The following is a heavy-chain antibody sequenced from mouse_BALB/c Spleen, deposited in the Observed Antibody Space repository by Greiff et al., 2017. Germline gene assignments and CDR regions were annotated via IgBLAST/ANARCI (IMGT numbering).Heavy chain of an antibody. Sequence: EVKLVESGGGLVKPGGSLKLSCAASGFTFSDYYMYWVRQTPEKRLEWVATISDGGSYTYYPDSVKGRFTISRDNAKNNLYLQMSSLKSEDTAMYYCARDPTATAMDYWGQGTSVTVSS. D-gene: IGHD1-2*01. J-gene: IGHJ4*01. V-gene: IGHV5-4*02. CDR1: GFTFSDYY. CDR2: ISDGGSYT. CDR3: ARDPTATAMDY.